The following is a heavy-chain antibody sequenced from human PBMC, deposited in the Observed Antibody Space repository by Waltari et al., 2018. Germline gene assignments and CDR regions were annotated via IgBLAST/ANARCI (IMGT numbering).Heavy chain of an antibody. Sequence: QVQLQESGPGLVKPSETLSLTCPVSGCSISSYYWSWIRQPPGKGLEWIGYIYYSGSTNYNPSLKSRVTISVDTSKNQFSLKLSSVTAADTAVYYCARAYSSSWYYWYFDLWGRGTLVTVSS. J-gene: IGHJ2*01. V-gene: IGHV4-59*01. CDR3: ARAYSSSWYYWYFDL. D-gene: IGHD6-13*01. CDR1: GCSISSYY. CDR2: IYYSGST.